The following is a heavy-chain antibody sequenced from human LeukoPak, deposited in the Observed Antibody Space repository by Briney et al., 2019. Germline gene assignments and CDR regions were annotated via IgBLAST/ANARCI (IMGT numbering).Heavy chain of an antibody. CDR2: IDRYGSGI. CDR1: GFTFRNYW. Sequence: PGGPLRLSCVGSGFTFRNYWMPWVRQLPGKGLLWVTRIDRYGSGIVYADSVTGRFTISRDNAKNTVSLQMKSLRREDTGVYYCVSYSEGRSGGDFWGQGTLVTVSS. V-gene: IGHV3-74*01. CDR3: VSYSEGRSGGDF. J-gene: IGHJ4*02. D-gene: IGHD1-26*01.